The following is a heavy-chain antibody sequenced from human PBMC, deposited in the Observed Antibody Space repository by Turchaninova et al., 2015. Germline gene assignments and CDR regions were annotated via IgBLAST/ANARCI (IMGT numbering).Heavy chain of an antibody. CDR3: ARLGMSSSGWYQSYFDY. CDR2: MHHSGST. J-gene: IGHJ4*02. CDR1: GYSISSCYS. D-gene: IGHD6-19*01. Sequence: QVQLQESGPGLVKPSETLSLTCAVCGYSISSCYSGGWIRQPPGMGLEWIGSMHHSGSTYYNSSLKSRVTITIDTSKNQFSLKRSSVTAADTAVYYCARLGMSSSGWYQSYFDYWGQGTLVTVSS. V-gene: IGHV4-38-2*01.